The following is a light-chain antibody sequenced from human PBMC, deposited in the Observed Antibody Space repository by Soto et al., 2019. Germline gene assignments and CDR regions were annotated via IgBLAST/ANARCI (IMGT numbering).Light chain of an antibody. CDR3: QQHTDWPPIT. CDR1: QSVNNK. J-gene: IGKJ5*01. Sequence: EIVMTQSPATLSVSPGGRATLACRASQSVNNKLAWYQQKPGQAPRLLIYAASTRASGVPARFSGSGSGTEFILTISSLQSEDSAVYYCQQHTDWPPITFGQGTRLEIK. CDR2: AAS. V-gene: IGKV3-15*01.